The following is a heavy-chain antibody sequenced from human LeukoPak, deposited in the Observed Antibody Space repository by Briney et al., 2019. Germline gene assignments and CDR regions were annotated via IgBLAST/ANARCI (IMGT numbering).Heavy chain of an antibody. Sequence: SETLSLTCTASGGSISGYYWSWIRQPPGKGLEWIGYLYYSGSTNYNPSLKSRVTISVDTSKNQFYLKLSSVTAADTAVYYCAALGGTYSYWGQGTLVTVSS. CDR1: GGSISGYY. CDR2: LYYSGST. V-gene: IGHV4-59*03. CDR3: AALGGTYSY. J-gene: IGHJ4*02. D-gene: IGHD1-26*01.